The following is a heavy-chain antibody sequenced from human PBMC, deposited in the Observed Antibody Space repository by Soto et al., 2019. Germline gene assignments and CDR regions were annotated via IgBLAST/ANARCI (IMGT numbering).Heavy chain of an antibody. Sequence: TSETLSLTCAVYGGSFSGYYWSWIRQPPGKGLEWIGEINHSGSTNYNPSLKSRVTISVDTSKNQFSLKLSSVTAADTAVYYCARSKLRVGATTPFDYWGQGTLVTVSS. CDR1: GGSFSGYY. D-gene: IGHD1-26*01. V-gene: IGHV4-34*01. J-gene: IGHJ4*02. CDR3: ARSKLRVGATTPFDY. CDR2: INHSGST.